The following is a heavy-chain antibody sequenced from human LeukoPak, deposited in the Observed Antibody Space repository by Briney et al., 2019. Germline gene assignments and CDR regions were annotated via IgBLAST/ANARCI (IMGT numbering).Heavy chain of an antibody. J-gene: IGHJ6*03. CDR3: ARAWAVAAAGTLLPSYYYYMDV. V-gene: IGHV1-46*01. D-gene: IGHD6-13*01. Sequence: ASVKVSCKASGYTFTSYYMHWVRQAPGQGREGMGIINPSGGSTSYAQKFQGRVTMTRDMSTSTVYMELSSLRSEDTAVYYCARAWAVAAAGTLLPSYYYYMDVWGKGTTVTVSS. CDR2: INPSGGST. CDR1: GYTFTSYY.